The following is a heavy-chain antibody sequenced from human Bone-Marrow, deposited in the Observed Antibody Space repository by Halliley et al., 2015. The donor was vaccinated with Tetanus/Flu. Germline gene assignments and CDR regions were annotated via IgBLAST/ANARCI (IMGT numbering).Heavy chain of an antibody. J-gene: IGHJ4*02. CDR1: GYRFNNYW. CDR2: IYPGDAET. Sequence: QLVQSGAEVKKSGESLKISCKGSGYRFNNYWIGWVRQMSGKEMEWMGIIYPGDAETRYSPSFQGQVTISADKSTNTAHLQWSSLKASDTAMYYCAPLSSGWFSPPFDYWGPGTLVTVSS. V-gene: IGHV5-51*03. D-gene: IGHD6-13*01. CDR3: APLSSGWFSPPFDY.